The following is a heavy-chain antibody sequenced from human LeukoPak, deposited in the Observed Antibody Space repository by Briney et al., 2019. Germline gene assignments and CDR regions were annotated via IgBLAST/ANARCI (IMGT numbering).Heavy chain of an antibody. V-gene: IGHV3-23*01. CDR2: IDYSGGST. D-gene: IGHD3-3*01. CDR1: DFTFSTYG. CDR3: ARGWGAYDFWKSKPYFDY. Sequence: GGSLKLSCAASDFTFSTYGMSWVRQAPGKGLEWVSGIDYSGGSTYYADSVKGRFTISRDNAKNSLYLQMNSLRAEDTAVYYCARGWGAYDFWKSKPYFDYWGQGTLVTVSS. J-gene: IGHJ4*02.